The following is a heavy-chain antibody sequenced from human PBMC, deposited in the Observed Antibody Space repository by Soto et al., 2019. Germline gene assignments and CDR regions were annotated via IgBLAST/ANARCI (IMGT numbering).Heavy chain of an antibody. CDR2: IYYNGNT. V-gene: IGHV4-39*01. J-gene: IGHJ4*02. Sequence: QLQLQGSGPGLVKSSETLSLTCTVSGGSISSSSCYWGWIRQPPGKGLEWIGNIYYNGNTYYNPSLKSGVTISVDTSKNQFSLKLSSVTAADTAVYYCARLGIYCSGGTCYYYFDYWGQGTLVTVSS. D-gene: IGHD2-15*01. CDR3: ARLGIYCSGGTCYYYFDY. CDR1: GGSISSSSCY.